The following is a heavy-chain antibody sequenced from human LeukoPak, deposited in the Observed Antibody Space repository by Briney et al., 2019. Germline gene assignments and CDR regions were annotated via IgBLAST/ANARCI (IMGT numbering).Heavy chain of an antibody. CDR2: IRSKAYGVTT. J-gene: IGHJ4*02. D-gene: IGHD3-22*01. CDR1: GFTFGDYA. V-gene: IGHV3-49*03. Sequence: GGSLRLSCTTSGFTFGDYAMTWFRQAPGKGPEGVSFIRSKAYGVTTEYDASVKGRFTISIDESKSIAYLQMNNLKTEDTAVYYCTSNYDRGGYPPAHWGQGTLVTVSS. CDR3: TSNYDRGGYPPAH.